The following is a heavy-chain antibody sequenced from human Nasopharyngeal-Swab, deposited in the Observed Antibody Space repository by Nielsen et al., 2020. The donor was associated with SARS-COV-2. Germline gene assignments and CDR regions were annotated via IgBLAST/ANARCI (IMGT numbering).Heavy chain of an antibody. D-gene: IGHD3-3*02. CDR3: ARLAPLKFYYYYMDV. V-gene: IGHV1-3*01. J-gene: IGHJ6*03. CDR1: GYPFTSYA. Sequence: ASVKVSCKASGYPFTSYAVQWVRQAHGQRLEWMGWINAGNGNTKYSQKFQGRVTITRDTSASTAYMELSSLRSEDTAVYYCARLAPLKFYYYYMDVWGKGTTVTVSS. CDR2: INAGNGNT.